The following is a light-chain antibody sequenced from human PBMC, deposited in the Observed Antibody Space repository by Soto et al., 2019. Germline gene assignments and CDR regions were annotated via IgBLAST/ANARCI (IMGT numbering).Light chain of an antibody. CDR3: QQCGSSPET. CDR2: SAS. CDR1: QSLSSAF. Sequence: DIVLTQSPGTLSLSPGQRATLSCRASQSLSSAFLAWYQQKPGQAPRLLIYSASSRATGVPDRFSGGGSGTDFTLTISRLEPEDFAVYYCQQCGSSPETFGQGTKVEIK. V-gene: IGKV3-20*01. J-gene: IGKJ1*01.